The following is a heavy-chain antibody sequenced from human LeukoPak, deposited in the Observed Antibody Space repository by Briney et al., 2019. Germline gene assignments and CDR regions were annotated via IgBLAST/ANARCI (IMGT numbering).Heavy chain of an antibody. Sequence: ASVKVSCKASGYAFTGYYMHWVRQAPGQGLEWMGWINPNSGGTNYAQKFQGWVTMTRDTSISTAYMELSRLRSDDTAVYYCARGVSGYDSPGFSSYFDYWGQGTLVTVSS. J-gene: IGHJ4*02. CDR3: ARGVSGYDSPGFSSYFDY. D-gene: IGHD5-12*01. CDR1: GYAFTGYY. V-gene: IGHV1-2*04. CDR2: INPNSGGT.